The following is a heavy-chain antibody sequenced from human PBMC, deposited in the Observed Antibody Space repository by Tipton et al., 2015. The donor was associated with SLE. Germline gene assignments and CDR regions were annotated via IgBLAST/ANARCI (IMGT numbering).Heavy chain of an antibody. J-gene: IGHJ4*02. CDR3: ARGVKADYGAYPTHFDS. Sequence: SLRLSCAASGFTVNDNYMSWVRQAPGKGLEWVSVIYSGGATYHADFVEGRFTISRDNSKNILYLQMNSLRPEDTAVYFCARGVKADYGAYPTHFDSWGQGTLVTVSS. V-gene: IGHV3-66*02. D-gene: IGHD4-17*01. CDR2: IYSGGAT. CDR1: GFTVNDNY.